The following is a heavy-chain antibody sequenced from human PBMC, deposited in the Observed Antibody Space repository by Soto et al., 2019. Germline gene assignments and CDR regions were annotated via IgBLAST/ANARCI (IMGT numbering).Heavy chain of an antibody. Sequence: EVQLFESGGGLVQHGGSLTLSCAASGFTCSNYAMRWVRQAPGKGLEWVSSLDAGGSNTYYADSVKGRFTISRVNSKNTLYLQMNSLRAEDTAVYYCARRYSSHNYAMDVWGQGTTVTVSS. J-gene: IGHJ6*02. CDR1: GFTCSNYA. V-gene: IGHV3-23*01. D-gene: IGHD4-4*01. CDR2: LDAGGSNT. CDR3: ARRYSSHNYAMDV.